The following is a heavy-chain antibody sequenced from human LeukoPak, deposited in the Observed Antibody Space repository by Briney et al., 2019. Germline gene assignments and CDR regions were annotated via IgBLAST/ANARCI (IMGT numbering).Heavy chain of an antibody. V-gene: IGHV1-46*01. Sequence: ASVKVSCKASGYSFTSYYMHWVRQAPGQGLEWMGIINPSGGSRGNAQKFQGRVTMTRDTSTSTVYMELSSLRSEDTAVYYCARGGEKSRQANYFYYYGMDVWGQGTTVTVSS. CDR1: GYSFTSYY. CDR3: ARGGEKSRQANYFYYYGMDV. D-gene: IGHD3-16*01. J-gene: IGHJ6*02. CDR2: INPSGGSR.